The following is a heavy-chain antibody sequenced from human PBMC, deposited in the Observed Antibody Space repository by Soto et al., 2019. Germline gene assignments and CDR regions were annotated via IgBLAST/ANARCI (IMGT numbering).Heavy chain of an antibody. CDR1: GFTFSSYW. D-gene: IGHD4-17*01. CDR2: INSDGSST. J-gene: IGHJ6*02. CDR3: ARPETTVTTDGMDV. V-gene: IGHV3-74*01. Sequence: EVQLVESGGGLVQPGGSLRLSCAASGFTFSSYWMHWVRQAPGKGLVWVSRINSDGSSTSYADSVKGRFTISRDNAKNTLCLQMNSLRAEDTAVYYCARPETTVTTDGMDVWGQGTTVTVSS.